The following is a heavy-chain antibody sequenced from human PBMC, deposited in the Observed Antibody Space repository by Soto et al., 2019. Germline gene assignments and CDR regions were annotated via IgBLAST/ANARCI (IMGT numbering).Heavy chain of an antibody. CDR1: GFTFSSYS. Sequence: GGSLRLSCVASGFTFSSYSMNWVRQAPGKGLEWVSYISSSSSTIYYADSVKGRFTISRDNAKNSLYLQMNSLRDEDTAVYYCARDKDSSGWYNWFDPWGQGTLVTVSS. CDR3: ARDKDSSGWYNWFDP. V-gene: IGHV3-48*02. J-gene: IGHJ5*02. CDR2: ISSSSSTI. D-gene: IGHD6-19*01.